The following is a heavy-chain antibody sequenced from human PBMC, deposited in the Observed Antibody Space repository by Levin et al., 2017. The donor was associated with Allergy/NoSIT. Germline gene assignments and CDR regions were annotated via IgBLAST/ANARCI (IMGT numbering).Heavy chain of an antibody. V-gene: IGHV1-69*01. CDR2: IIPAFAST. D-gene: IGHD3-10*01. CDR3: ARPRGGLYDSGSFDS. CDR1: GGTLRNYP. Sequence: KISCKAFGGTLRNYPISWVRQAPGQGLEWMGGIIPAFASTNYAQKFQGRVTITADESTRTAYMELRSLRSEDTAGYFCARPRGGLYDSGSFDSWGQGTLVTVSS. J-gene: IGHJ4*02.